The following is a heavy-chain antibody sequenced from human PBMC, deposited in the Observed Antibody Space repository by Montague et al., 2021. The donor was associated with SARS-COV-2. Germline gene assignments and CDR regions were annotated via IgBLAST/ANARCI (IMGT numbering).Heavy chain of an antibody. CDR1: GDSITSIIHY. Sequence: SETLFLTCTVSGDSITSIIHYWGWIRQPPGKGLEWIASIFYTGTIYYNPSLKSRVTMSLDTSKSQFSLNLTSVTAADTAVYFCARHPTTVTTFHWGQGSLVTVSS. CDR2: IFYTGTI. D-gene: IGHD4-17*01. V-gene: IGHV4-39*01. J-gene: IGHJ4*02. CDR3: ARHPTTVTTFH.